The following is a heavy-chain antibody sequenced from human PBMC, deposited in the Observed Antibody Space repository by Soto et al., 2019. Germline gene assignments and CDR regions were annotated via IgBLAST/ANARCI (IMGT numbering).Heavy chain of an antibody. J-gene: IGHJ6*02. CDR3: ARERYYDSSGYYSGWGGYYYYYYGMDV. D-gene: IGHD3-22*01. Sequence: EVQLVESGGGLVQPGGSLRLSCAASGFTFSSYSMNWVRQAPGKGLEWVSYISSSSSTIYYADSVKGRFTISRDNAKKSLYLQXSGTRXXDTAVYYCARERYYDSSGYYSGWGGYYYYYYGMDVWGQGTTVTVSS. CDR1: GFTFSSYS. CDR2: ISSSSSTI. V-gene: IGHV3-48*01.